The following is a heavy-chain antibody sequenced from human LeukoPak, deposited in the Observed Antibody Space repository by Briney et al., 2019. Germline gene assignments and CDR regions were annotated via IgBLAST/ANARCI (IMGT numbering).Heavy chain of an antibody. J-gene: IGHJ3*02. CDR2: IKSKTDGGTT. CDR1: GFTFSSYS. CDR3: TTGYCSSTSCPPHAFDI. D-gene: IGHD2-2*01. V-gene: IGHV3-15*01. Sequence: PGGSLRLSCAASGFTFSSYSMNWVRQAPGKGLEWVGRIKSKTDGGTTDYAAPVKGRFTISRDDSKNTLYLQMNSLKTEDTAVYYCTTGYCSSTSCPPHAFDIWGQGTMVTVSS.